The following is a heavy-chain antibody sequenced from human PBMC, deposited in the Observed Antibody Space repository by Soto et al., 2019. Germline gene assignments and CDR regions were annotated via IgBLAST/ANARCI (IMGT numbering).Heavy chain of an antibody. CDR3: VSVGITPYNMDA. CDR1: GDSVSSSNAA. D-gene: IGHD1-7*01. J-gene: IGHJ6*03. Sequence: SQTLSLTCAISGDSVSSSNAAWNWIRQSPSRGLEWLGRTYYRSKWYNDSAISVKSRITINPDISKNQFSLQLNSVTPEDTAVYYRVSVGITPYNMDAWGKGTTVTV. V-gene: IGHV6-1*01. CDR2: TYYRSKWYN.